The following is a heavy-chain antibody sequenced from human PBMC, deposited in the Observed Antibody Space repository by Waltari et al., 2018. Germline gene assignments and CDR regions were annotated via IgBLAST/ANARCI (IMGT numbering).Heavy chain of an antibody. CDR2: IIPIFGTA. J-gene: IGHJ6*03. CDR1: GGTFSSYA. D-gene: IGHD2-2*01. Sequence: KKPGSSVKVSCKASGGTFSSYAISWVRQAPGQGLDWMGGIIPIFGTANYAQKFQGKVPITADESTSTAYTELSSLRSEDTAVYYCARGSRDCSSTSCYPYYYYYYMDVWGKGTTVTVSS. V-gene: IGHV1-69*01. CDR3: ARGSRDCSSTSCYPYYYYYYMDV.